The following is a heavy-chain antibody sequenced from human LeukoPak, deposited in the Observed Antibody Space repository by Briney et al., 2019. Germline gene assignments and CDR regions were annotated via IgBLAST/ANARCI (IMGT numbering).Heavy chain of an antibody. J-gene: IGHJ4*02. Sequence: GGSLRLSCAASGLTFSSYGMHWVRQAPGKGLEWVAVIWYDGSNKYYADSVKGRFTISRDNSKNTLYLQMNSLRAEDTAVYYCARDHRYSSSWSLYWGQGTLVTVSS. CDR2: IWYDGSNK. D-gene: IGHD6-13*01. CDR1: GLTFSSYG. CDR3: ARDHRYSSSWSLY. V-gene: IGHV3-33*01.